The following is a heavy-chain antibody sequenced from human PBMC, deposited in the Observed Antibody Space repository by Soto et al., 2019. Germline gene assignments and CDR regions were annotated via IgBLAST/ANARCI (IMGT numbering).Heavy chain of an antibody. Sequence: SETLSLTCTVSGGSISSGGFYWTWIRQHPGKGLEWIGYIYNSGSTYYNPSLKSRLTISVDTSKNQFFLKLSSVTAADTAVYYCAREGEEMIAGFDPWGQGTLVTVSS. CDR1: GGSISSGGFY. J-gene: IGHJ5*02. CDR3: AREGEEMIAGFDP. D-gene: IGHD3-16*01. V-gene: IGHV4-31*03. CDR2: IYNSGST.